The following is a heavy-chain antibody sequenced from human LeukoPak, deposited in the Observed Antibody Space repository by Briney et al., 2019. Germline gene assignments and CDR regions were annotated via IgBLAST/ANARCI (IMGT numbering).Heavy chain of an antibody. CDR1: GFTVITND. CDR2: LYSYCNT. V-gene: IGHV3-53*01. Sequence: PGGSLRLSCAASGFTVITNDMTWVSQAPGKGLEWVSVLYSYCNTKYADSVQGRFTISRDNSKNTLYLEMNSLSPDDTAVYYCARGVEPLAANTLAYWGQGTLVTVSS. J-gene: IGHJ4*02. CDR3: ARGVEPLAANTLAY. D-gene: IGHD1-14*01.